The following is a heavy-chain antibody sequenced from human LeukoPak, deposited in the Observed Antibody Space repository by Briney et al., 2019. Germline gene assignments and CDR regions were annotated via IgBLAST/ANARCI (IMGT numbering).Heavy chain of an antibody. CDR2: IKSKDAAGTT. CDR3: TTGIRGD. CDR1: GFTFSNAW. J-gene: IGHJ4*02. D-gene: IGHD3-10*01. V-gene: IGHV3-15*07. Sequence: GGSLRLSCAASGFTFSNAWMNWVRQTPGQGLEWVGRIKSKDAAGTTDYAAPVKGRFTISRDDSKNTLNLQMNSLKTEDTAVYYCTTGIRGDWGQGTLVTVSS.